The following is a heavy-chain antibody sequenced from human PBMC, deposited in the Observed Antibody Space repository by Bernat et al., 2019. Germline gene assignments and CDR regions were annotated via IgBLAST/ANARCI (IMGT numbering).Heavy chain of an antibody. V-gene: IGHV3-74*01. CDR2: TNSDGSTT. D-gene: IGHD6-19*01. J-gene: IGHJ4*02. CDR1: GFTLSSYW. CDR3: ARGNGWAFDY. Sequence: EVQLEESGGGLVQPGGSLRLSCAASGFTLSSYWMHWVRQAPGKGLVWVSRTNSDGSTTSYADSVKGRFTISRDNAKNTLYLQMNSLRAEDTAVYYCARGNGWAFDYWGQGTLVTVSS.